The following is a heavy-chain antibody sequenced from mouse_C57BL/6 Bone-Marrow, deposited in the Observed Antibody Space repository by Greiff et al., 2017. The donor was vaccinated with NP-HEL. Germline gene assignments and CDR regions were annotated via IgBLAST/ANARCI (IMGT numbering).Heavy chain of an antibody. CDR1: GFTFSDFY. J-gene: IGHJ1*03. CDR3: AIDALDWYFDV. V-gene: IGHV7-1*01. Sequence: EVNLVESGGGLVQSGRSLRLSCATSGFTFSDFYMEWVRQAPGKGLEWIAASRNKANDYTTEYSASVKGRFIVSRDTSQSILYLQMNALRAEDTSIYYCAIDALDWYFDVWGTGTTVTVSS. CDR2: SRNKANDYTT.